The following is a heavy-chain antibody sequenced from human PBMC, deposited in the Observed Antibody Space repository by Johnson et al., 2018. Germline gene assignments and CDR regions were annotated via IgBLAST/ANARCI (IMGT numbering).Heavy chain of an antibody. CDR3: AKDQTLGKTMIVHNDAFDI. J-gene: IGHJ3*02. CDR1: GFSFRSYD. V-gene: IGHV3-30*18. Sequence: QVQLVQSGGGVVQPGRYLRLSCAASGFSFRSYDMHWVRQAPGKGLEWVTVIPFDGSKTYYADSVKGRFTISRDNSKNTLYLKMNSLRAEDTAGYYCAKDQTLGKTMIVHNDAFDIWGQGTMVTVSS. D-gene: IGHD3-22*01. CDR2: IPFDGSKT.